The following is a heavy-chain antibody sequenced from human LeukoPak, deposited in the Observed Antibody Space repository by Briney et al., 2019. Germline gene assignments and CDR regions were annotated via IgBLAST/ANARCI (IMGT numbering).Heavy chain of an antibody. CDR2: VYNSGST. V-gene: IGHV4-39*02. CDR3: ASLTDARWFDP. J-gene: IGHJ5*02. CDR1: GGSISRSSFY. Sequence: SETLSLTCTVSGGSISRSSFYWAWLRQPPGKGLEWIGSVYNSGSTYYNPSLKSRVTISEDTSKNHFSLKLTSVTAAGTAVYYCASLTDARWFDPWGQGALVTVSS.